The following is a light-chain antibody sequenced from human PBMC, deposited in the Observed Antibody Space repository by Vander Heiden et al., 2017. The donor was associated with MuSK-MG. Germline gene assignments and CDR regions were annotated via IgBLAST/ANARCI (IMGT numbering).Light chain of an antibody. J-gene: IGLJ3*02. CDR3: QAWVSNTAV. V-gene: IGLV3-1*01. Sequence: SFDLTQPPSVSVSPGQTATITCSGDKLGDKFSSWYHQRPGQSPLLVIYQDNKRPSGIPERFSGSNSGNTATLTISGAQSMDDGDYYCQAWVSNTAVFGGGTKLTVL. CDR2: QDN. CDR1: KLGDKF.